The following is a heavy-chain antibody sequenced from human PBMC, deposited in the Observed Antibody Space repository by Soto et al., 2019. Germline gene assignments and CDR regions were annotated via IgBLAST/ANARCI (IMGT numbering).Heavy chain of an antibody. J-gene: IGHJ4*02. D-gene: IGHD2-21*01. CDR2: IYHSGST. CDR3: ARDGCGGDCYDY. Sequence: PSETLSLTCAVSGGSISGGGYSWSWIRQPPGKGLEWIGYIYHSGSTYYNPSLKSRVTISVDRSKNQFSLKLSSVTAADTAVYYCARDGCGGDCYDYWGQGTLVTVSS. CDR1: GGSISGGGYS. V-gene: IGHV4-30-2*01.